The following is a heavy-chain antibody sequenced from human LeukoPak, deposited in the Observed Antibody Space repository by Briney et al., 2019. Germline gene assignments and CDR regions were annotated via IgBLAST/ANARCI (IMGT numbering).Heavy chain of an antibody. Sequence: GASVKVSCKTSGYRFTGYYMHWVRQAPGQGLEWMGWINPKSGDPIYVQKFQGRVTLTRDTSIDTVYLELSSLKSDDTAVYYCARNSGWYGVSWGQGTLVTVSS. CDR2: INPKSGDP. CDR1: GYRFTGYY. V-gene: IGHV1-2*02. J-gene: IGHJ4*02. D-gene: IGHD6-19*01. CDR3: ARNSGWYGVS.